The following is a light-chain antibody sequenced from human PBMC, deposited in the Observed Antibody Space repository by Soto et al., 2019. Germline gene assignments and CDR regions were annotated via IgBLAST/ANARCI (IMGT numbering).Light chain of an antibody. CDR1: QSVSSK. CDR3: QQRSNWPPIT. V-gene: IGKV3-11*01. J-gene: IGKJ5*01. Sequence: ETVMTQSPATLSVSPGERATLSCWASQSVSSKLAWYQQKPGQPPRLLIFDSSNRATGVPVRFSGSGSGTDFTLTISSLEPEDFAVYYCQQRSNWPPITFGQGTRLEIK. CDR2: DSS.